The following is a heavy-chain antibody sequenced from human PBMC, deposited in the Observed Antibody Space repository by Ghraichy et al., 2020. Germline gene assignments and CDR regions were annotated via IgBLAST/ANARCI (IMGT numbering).Heavy chain of an antibody. CDR3: ARWDYSNYGY. Sequence: SETLSLTCTVSGGSISSGGYYWSWIRQHPGKGLEWIGYIYYSGSTYYNPSLKSRVTISVDTSKNQFSLKLSSVTAADTAVYYCARWDYSNYGYWGQGTLVTVSS. CDR2: IYYSGST. D-gene: IGHD4-11*01. CDR1: GGSISSGGYY. J-gene: IGHJ4*02. V-gene: IGHV4-31*03.